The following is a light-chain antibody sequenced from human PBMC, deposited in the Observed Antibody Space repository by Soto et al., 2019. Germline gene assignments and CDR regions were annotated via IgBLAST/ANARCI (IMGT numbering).Light chain of an antibody. CDR3: ASWDASLNGWV. V-gene: IGLV1-44*01. CDR2: RTN. CDR1: RSNIGSDT. Sequence: QSVLTQPPSASGTPGQRVTISCSGSRSNIGSDTVNWYQQLPGTAPKLLIHRTNQRPSGVPGRFSGSKSGTSASLAISGLQHEDEADYHCASWDASLNGWVFGGGTKLTVL. J-gene: IGLJ3*02.